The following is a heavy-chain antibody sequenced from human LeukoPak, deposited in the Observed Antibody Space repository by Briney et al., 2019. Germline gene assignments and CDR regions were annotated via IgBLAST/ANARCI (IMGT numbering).Heavy chain of an antibody. CDR2: INHSGST. V-gene: IGHV4-34*01. J-gene: IGHJ4*02. Sequence: PSETLSLTCAVYGGSFSGYYWSWIRQPPGKGLEWIGEINHSGSTNYNPSLKSRVTTSVDTSKNQFSLKLSSVTAADTAVYYCARRRYFDYWGQGTLVTVSS. CDR1: GGSFSGYY. CDR3: ARRRYFDY.